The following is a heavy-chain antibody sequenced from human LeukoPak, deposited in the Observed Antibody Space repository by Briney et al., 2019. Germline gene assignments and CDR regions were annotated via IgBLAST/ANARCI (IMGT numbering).Heavy chain of an antibody. Sequence: PSETLSLTCTVSGGSSSYSWSWLRQPPGRGLEWIGYIYYSGSTTYNPSLKSRVTISLDTSKNQFSLKLRSVTAADTAVYYCAGDFGSGSYRFDYWGQGTLVTVSS. CDR2: IYYSGST. D-gene: IGHD3-10*01. CDR1: GGSSSYS. CDR3: AGDFGSGSYRFDY. V-gene: IGHV4-59*12. J-gene: IGHJ4*02.